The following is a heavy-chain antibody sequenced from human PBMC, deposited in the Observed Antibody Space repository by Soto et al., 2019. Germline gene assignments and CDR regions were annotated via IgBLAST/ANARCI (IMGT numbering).Heavy chain of an antibody. Sequence: QVQLVESGGGVVQPGRSLRLSCAASGFTFSSYGIQWVRQAPGKGLEWVAVISFDGSLKYYADSVKGRFTISRDNSKNTLYLQMKSLRVEDTAVYSCAKEHTMYNSGWFFDYWGQGTLVTVSS. CDR2: ISFDGSLK. J-gene: IGHJ4*02. D-gene: IGHD6-19*01. V-gene: IGHV3-30*18. CDR3: AKEHTMYNSGWFFDY. CDR1: GFTFSSYG.